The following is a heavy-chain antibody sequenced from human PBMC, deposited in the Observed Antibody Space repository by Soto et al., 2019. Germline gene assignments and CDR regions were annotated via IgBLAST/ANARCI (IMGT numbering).Heavy chain of an antibody. CDR1: GFTFSSYW. CDR2: INSDGSST. Sequence: EVQLVESGGGLVQPGGSLRLSCAASGFTFSSYWMNWVRQAPGKGLVWVSRINSDGSSTTYADSVKGRFTVSRDNAKNTLYLQMNCLRAEDTAVYYCARIGPWSGSYYYMDVWGKGTTVTVSS. CDR3: ARIGPWSGSYYYMDV. V-gene: IGHV3-74*01. D-gene: IGHD3-3*01. J-gene: IGHJ6*03.